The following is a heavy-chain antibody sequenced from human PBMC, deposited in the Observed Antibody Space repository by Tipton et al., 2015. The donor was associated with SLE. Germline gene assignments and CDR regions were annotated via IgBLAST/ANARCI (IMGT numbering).Heavy chain of an antibody. CDR3: ARGVPLTHDAFDI. Sequence: TLSLTCTVSGGSISSYYWSWIRQPPGKGLEWIGEINHSGSTNYNPSLKSRVTISVDTSKNQFSLKLSSMTAADTAVYYCARGVPLTHDAFDIWGQGTMVTVSS. V-gene: IGHV4-34*01. CDR2: INHSGST. CDR1: GGSISSYY. J-gene: IGHJ3*02.